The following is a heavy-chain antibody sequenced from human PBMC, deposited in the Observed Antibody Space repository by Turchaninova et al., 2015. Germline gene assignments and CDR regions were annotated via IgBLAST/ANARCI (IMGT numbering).Heavy chain of an antibody. Sequence: QVQLVESGGEGKKPGSPVKVSCKASGGTFSSYAISWGRQAPGQGLEGRGGIIPIFGTTNYAQKFQGRVTITEDKSTSTAYMELSSLRSEDTAVYYCAREPTYCSGGPSLFGPMDVWGKGTTVTVSS. J-gene: IGHJ6*04. D-gene: IGHD2-15*01. CDR3: AREPTYCSGGPSLFGPMDV. CDR2: IIPIFGTT. CDR1: GGTFSSYA. V-gene: IGHV1-69*06.